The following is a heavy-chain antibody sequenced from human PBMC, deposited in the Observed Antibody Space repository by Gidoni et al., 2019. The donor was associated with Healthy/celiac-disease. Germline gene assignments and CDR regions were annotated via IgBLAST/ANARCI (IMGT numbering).Heavy chain of an antibody. D-gene: IGHD3-10*01. V-gene: IGHV1-2*02. J-gene: IGHJ5*02. CDR2: INPNSGGT. CDR3: ARDRVTMVRGRVGRVRKFDP. CDR1: GYTFTVYY. Sequence: QVQLVQSGAEVKKPGASVKVSCKASGYTFTVYYMHWVRQAPGQGLEWMGWINPNSGGTNYAQKFQGRVTMTRDTSISTAYMELSRLRSDDTAVYYCARDRVTMVRGRVGRVRKFDPWGQGTLVTVSS.